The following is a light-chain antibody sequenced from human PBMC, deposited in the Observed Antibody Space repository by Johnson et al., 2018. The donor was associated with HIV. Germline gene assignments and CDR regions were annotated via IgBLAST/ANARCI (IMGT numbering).Light chain of an antibody. V-gene: IGLV1-51*01. CDR3: GTWDSSLSVYV. Sequence: QSVLTQPPSVSAAPGQKITVSCSGSSSNIGNNYVSWYQQLPGTAPKLLIYDNNKRPSGIPDRFSGSKSGTSATLGITGIQTGDEADYYCGTWDSSLSVYVFGTGTKVTVL. CDR1: SSNIGNNY. J-gene: IGLJ1*01. CDR2: DNN.